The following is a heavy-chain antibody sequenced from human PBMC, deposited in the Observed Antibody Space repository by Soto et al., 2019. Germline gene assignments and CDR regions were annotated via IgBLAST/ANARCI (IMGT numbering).Heavy chain of an antibody. CDR2: ISNNGNT. D-gene: IGHD1-7*01. CDR1: GGSISSYR. J-gene: IGHJ4*02. Sequence: SETLSLTCTVSGGSISSYRWSWIRQPAWKGLEWIERISNNGNTQYNPSLKSRVTVSVDTSRNQFFLNLHSVTAADSAVYFCGRESGETWDYEAYWGQGTPVTSPQ. CDR3: GRESGETWDYEAY. V-gene: IGHV4-4*07.